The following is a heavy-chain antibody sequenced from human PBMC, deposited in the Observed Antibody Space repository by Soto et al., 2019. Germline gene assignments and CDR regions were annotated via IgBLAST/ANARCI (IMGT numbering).Heavy chain of an antibody. V-gene: IGHV1-8*01. CDR2: MNPNSGNT. Sequence: ASVKVSCKASGYTFTSYDINWVRQATGQGLEWMGWMNPNSGNTGYAQKFQGRVTMTRNTSISTAYMELSSLRSEDTAVYYCARGPGILWFGELSQYYYYMDVWGKGTTVTVSS. CDR3: ARGPGILWFGELSQYYYYMDV. CDR1: GYTFTSYD. J-gene: IGHJ6*03. D-gene: IGHD3-10*01.